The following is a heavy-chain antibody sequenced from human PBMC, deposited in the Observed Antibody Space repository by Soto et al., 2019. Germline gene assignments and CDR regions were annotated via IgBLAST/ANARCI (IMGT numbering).Heavy chain of an antibody. CDR1: GYTFTNYA. V-gene: IGHV1-3*01. Sequence: QVQLVQSGAEVEKPGASVKVSCKASGYTFTNYAVHWVRQAPGQRLEWMGWINAGNGNTRYSQKFQGRVTITRDTSARTAYMELSSLRSEDTAVYYCATGHLAVVPVASWYYYMDVWGKGTTVTVSS. CDR3: ATGHLAVVPVASWYYYMDV. J-gene: IGHJ6*03. D-gene: IGHD2-2*01. CDR2: INAGNGNT.